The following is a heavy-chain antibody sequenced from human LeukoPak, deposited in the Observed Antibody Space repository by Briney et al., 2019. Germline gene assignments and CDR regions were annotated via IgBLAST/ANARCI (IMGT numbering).Heavy chain of an antibody. CDR2: ISRNGVAT. CDR1: GLSIADYT. D-gene: IGHD3-9*01. J-gene: IGHJ4*02. CDR3: AKDSRGYFDWLLQYYFDY. V-gene: IGHV3-43*01. Sequence: GGSLRLSCEASGLSIADYTMHWLRPVPGKGLEWVSLISRNGVATKYADSVKGRFTISRDNSKNTLYLQMNSLRAEDAAVNYCAKDSRGYFDWLLQYYFDYWGQGTLVTVSS.